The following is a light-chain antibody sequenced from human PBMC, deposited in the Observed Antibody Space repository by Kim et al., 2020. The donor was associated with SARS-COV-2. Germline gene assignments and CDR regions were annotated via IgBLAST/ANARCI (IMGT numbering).Light chain of an antibody. CDR2: KAS. J-gene: IGKJ1*01. CDR3: QQYNSYPWT. CDR1: QSISNW. V-gene: IGKV1-5*03. Sequence: DIQMTQSPSTLSASVGDRVTITCRASQSISNWLAWYQQKPGKAPKLLIYKASTLESGVPSRFSGSGSGTDFTLTISSLQPDDFATYYCQQYNSYPWTFGQWTKVDIK.